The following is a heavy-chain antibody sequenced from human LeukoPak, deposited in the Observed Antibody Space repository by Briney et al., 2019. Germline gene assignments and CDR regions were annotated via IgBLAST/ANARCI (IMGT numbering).Heavy chain of an antibody. J-gene: IGHJ4*02. CDR2: INHSGST. CDR3: AKGRRRYQKDSFDY. CDR1: GGSFSGYY. D-gene: IGHD1-26*01. Sequence: SETLSLTCAVDGGSFSGYYWSWIRQPPGKGLEWIGEINHSGSTNYNPSLKSRVTISVDTSKNQFSLKLSSVTAADTAVYYCAKGRRRYQKDSFDYWGQGTLVTVSS. V-gene: IGHV4-34*01.